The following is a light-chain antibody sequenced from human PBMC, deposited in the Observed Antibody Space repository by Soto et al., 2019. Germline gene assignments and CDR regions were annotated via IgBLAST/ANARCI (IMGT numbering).Light chain of an antibody. CDR1: SSDVGGYNY. CDR2: DVS. Sequence: QSALTQPASVSVSPGQSITISCTGTSSDVGGYNYVSWYQQHPGKAPKLMIYDVSNRPSGVSNRFSGSKSGNTASLTISGLQAEDEADYYCSSYTSSSHLVFGAGTQLTVL. J-gene: IGLJ7*01. CDR3: SSYTSSSHLV. V-gene: IGLV2-14*01.